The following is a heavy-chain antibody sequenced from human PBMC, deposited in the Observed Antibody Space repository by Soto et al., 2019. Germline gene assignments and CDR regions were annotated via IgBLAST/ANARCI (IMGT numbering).Heavy chain of an antibody. J-gene: IGHJ4*02. D-gene: IGHD5-12*01. CDR1: GFSFGTYA. V-gene: IGHV3-23*01. CDR3: AKDYRPDGRYDLDY. Sequence: GGSLRLSCVASGFSFGTYAMNWVRQAPGKGLEWVSVIVGNGGGIYYADSVKGRFTISRDNSKDTLYLQMTSLRAEDTAVYYCAKDYRPDGRYDLDYWGQGTLVTAPQ. CDR2: IVGNGGGI.